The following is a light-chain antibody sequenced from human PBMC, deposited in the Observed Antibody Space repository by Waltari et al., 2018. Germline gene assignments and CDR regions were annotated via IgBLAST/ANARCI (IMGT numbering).Light chain of an antibody. CDR2: SNT. J-gene: IGLJ2*01. CDR3: ATWDDRLTGVV. Sequence: QSALTQPPSSSGTTGQTFTIFCPGVNSNIGSNVLNWYQQVPGTAPKLLIYSNTYRPSGVPDRFSGSKSGTSASLAISGIQSDDEGDYYCATWDDRLTGVVFGGGTQVTVL. CDR1: NSNIGSNV. V-gene: IGLV1-44*01.